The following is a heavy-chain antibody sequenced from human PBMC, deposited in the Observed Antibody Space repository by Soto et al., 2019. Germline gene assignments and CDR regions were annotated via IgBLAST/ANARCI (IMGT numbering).Heavy chain of an antibody. CDR1: GYSFTSYW. V-gene: IGHV5-51*01. Sequence: LGESLKISCKGSGYSFTSYWIGWVRQMPGKGLEWMGIIYPGDSDTRYSPSFQGQVTISADKSISTAYLQWSSLKASDTAMYYCARPYDSSGYSLAFDIWGQGTMVTVSS. CDR2: IYPGDSDT. D-gene: IGHD3-22*01. J-gene: IGHJ3*02. CDR3: ARPYDSSGYSLAFDI.